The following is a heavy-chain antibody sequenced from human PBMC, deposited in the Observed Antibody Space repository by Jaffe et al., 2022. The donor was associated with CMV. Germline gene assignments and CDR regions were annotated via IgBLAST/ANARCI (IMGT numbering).Heavy chain of an antibody. J-gene: IGHJ4*02. D-gene: IGHD1-7*01. CDR1: GFSFRDSS. CDR2: ISSGSDTI. Sequence: EVQLVESGGGLIQPGGSLRLSCVASGFSFRDSSMNWVRQSPGKGLEWVSVISSGSDTIHYADSVKGRFTISRDNSKSTLYLQMNSLTAEDTAVYFCASKEGGTTPFDHWGQGTLVTVSS. V-gene: IGHV3-23*04. CDR3: ASKEGGTTPFDH.